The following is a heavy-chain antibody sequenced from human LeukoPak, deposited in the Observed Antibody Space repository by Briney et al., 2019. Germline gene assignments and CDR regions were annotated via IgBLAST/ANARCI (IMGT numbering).Heavy chain of an antibody. Sequence: SDTLSLTCTVSGGSITSSGFYWGWIRQPPGKGLEWIGNIYYGGSAYYNPSLKSRVTISVDTSKNQFSLKLSSVTAADTAVYYCARQPNIVVVDNWFDPWGQGTLVAVSS. J-gene: IGHJ5*02. CDR2: IYYGGSA. D-gene: IGHD2-15*01. V-gene: IGHV4-39*07. CDR3: ARQPNIVVVDNWFDP. CDR1: GGSITSSGFY.